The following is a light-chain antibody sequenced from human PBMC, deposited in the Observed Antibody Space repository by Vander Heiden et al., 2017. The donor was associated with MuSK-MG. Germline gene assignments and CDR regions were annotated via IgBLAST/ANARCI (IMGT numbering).Light chain of an antibody. V-gene: IGKV3-20*01. J-gene: IGKJ2*01. CDR2: GAS. CDR1: QSVSSSF. CDR3: QHFGSSLKYT. Sequence: EIVLTQSPGTLSLSPGERATLSCRASQSVSSSFIAWYQQIPGQAPRLLLYGASTMATGIPDRFSDSGSGTDFTLTISRREPEDFAVYFFQHFGSSLKYTFGQGTKLEIK.